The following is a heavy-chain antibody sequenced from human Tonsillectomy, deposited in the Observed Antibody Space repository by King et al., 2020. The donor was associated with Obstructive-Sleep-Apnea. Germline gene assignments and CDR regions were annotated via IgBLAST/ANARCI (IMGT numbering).Heavy chain of an antibody. J-gene: IGHJ3*02. CDR3: ARDLFYYNSGTSYEDTFDI. D-gene: IGHD3-10*01. V-gene: IGHV1-18*01. Sequence: QLVQSGGEVKKPGASVRVSCKASGYNFKTYGLSWVRQAPGQGLEWMGWISGHNGDTKYAQRLRGRVVMTADTTTSTAYMELSSLTPDDTAVYYCARDLFYYNSGTSYEDTFDIWGQGTMVTVSS. CDR2: ISGHNGDT. CDR1: GYNFKTYG.